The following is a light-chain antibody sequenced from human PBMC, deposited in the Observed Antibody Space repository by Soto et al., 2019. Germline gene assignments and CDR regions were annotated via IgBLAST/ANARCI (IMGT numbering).Light chain of an antibody. J-gene: IGKJ1*01. CDR1: QTISSW. CDR3: QQYNSYSWT. V-gene: IGKV1-5*03. Sequence: DIQMPQSPSTMSGSVGDSLTITCRASQTISSWLAWYQQKPGKAPKLLIYKASTLKSGVPSRFSGSGSGTEFTLTISSLQPDDFATYYCQQYNSYSWTFGQGNKVDIK. CDR2: KAS.